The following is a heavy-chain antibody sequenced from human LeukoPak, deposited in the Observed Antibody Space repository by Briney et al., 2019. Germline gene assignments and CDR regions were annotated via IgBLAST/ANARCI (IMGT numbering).Heavy chain of an antibody. CDR1: GFTFNYCG. Sequence: GGSLRLSCAASGFTFNYCGMHRVRRAPGKGLEWVAFIRYDGSNKEYADSVQGRFTISRDNSKNTLYLQMNSLRTEDTALYYCVKASSSGWYGTTYYYYYMDVWGKGTTVTVSS. CDR2: IRYDGSNK. J-gene: IGHJ6*03. CDR3: VKASSSGWYGTTYYYYYMDV. V-gene: IGHV3-30*02. D-gene: IGHD6-19*01.